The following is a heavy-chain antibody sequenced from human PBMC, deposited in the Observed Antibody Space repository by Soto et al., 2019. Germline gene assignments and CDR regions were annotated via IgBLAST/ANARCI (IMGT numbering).Heavy chain of an antibody. Sequence: QVQLVESGGGVVQPGRSLRLSCAASGFTFSSYGMHWVRQAPGKGLEWVAVIWYDGSNKYYADSVKGRFTISRDNSKNTLYLQMNSLRAEDTAVYYCARDKEYGYDSSGYYRSWGQGTLVTVSS. D-gene: IGHD3-22*01. CDR1: GFTFSSYG. CDR3: ARDKEYGYDSSGYYRS. V-gene: IGHV3-33*01. CDR2: IWYDGSNK. J-gene: IGHJ4*02.